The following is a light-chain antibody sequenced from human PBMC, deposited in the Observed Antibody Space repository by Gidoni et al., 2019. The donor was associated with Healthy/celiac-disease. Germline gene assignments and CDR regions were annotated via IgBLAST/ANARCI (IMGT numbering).Light chain of an antibody. J-gene: IGLJ2*01. CDR3: SSYTSSSTLDFV. V-gene: IGLV2-14*01. CDR2: EVS. Sequence: QSALTQPASVSGSPGQSLTISCTGTSSDVGGYNYVSWYQQHPVKAPKLMIYEVSNRPSGVSNRFSGSKSGNTASLTISGLQAEDEADYYCSSYTSSSTLDFVFGGGTKLTVL. CDR1: SSDVGGYNY.